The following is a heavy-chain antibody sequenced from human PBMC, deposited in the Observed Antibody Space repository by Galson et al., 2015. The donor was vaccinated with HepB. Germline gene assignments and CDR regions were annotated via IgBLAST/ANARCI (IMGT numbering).Heavy chain of an antibody. CDR1: GFIFRHHA. J-gene: IGHJ5*02. D-gene: IGHD3-16*01. CDR2: INGRGSTR. Sequence: SLRLSCAGSGFIFRHHAMAWIRQAPGKGLAWVSGINGRGSTRSYSDAGKGRFSISRDNSKDTVSLQLDNLRAEDTAVYYCVKEGSWFGGDWFAPWGQGALVTVS. V-gene: IGHV3-23*01. CDR3: VKEGSWFGGDWFAP.